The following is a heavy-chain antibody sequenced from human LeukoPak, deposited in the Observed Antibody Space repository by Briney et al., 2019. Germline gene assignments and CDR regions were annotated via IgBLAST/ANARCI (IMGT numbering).Heavy chain of an antibody. J-gene: IGHJ5*02. V-gene: IGHV4-61*02. CDR2: IYPSGNT. CDR1: GASMRTGLYY. Sequence: RASETLSLTCAVSGASMRTGLYYWNWIRQPAGKGLEWIGRIYPSGNTNYNPSLESRVTISVDTAKNQFSLKLISVTAADTALYYCARGQYDFWSGYDVIWFDACGQGNLVTVSS. CDR3: ARGQYDFWSGYDVIWFDA. D-gene: IGHD3-3*01.